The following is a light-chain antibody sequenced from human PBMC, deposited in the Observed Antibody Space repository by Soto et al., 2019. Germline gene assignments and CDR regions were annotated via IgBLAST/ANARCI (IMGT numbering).Light chain of an antibody. Sequence: EVVLTQSPGTLSLSPGERATLSCRASQSVSSDYLAWYQQRPGQAPRLLIYGASTRAAGIPDRFSGSGSGTDFTLTSSRLEPEDCAVFYCQQYSTSAMFTLGPGTTVDIK. CDR1: QSVSSDY. V-gene: IGKV3-20*01. J-gene: IGKJ3*01. CDR3: QQYSTSAMFT. CDR2: GAS.